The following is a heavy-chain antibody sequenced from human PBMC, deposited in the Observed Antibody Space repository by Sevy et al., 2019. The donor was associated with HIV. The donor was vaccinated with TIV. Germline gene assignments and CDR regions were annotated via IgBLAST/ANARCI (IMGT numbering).Heavy chain of an antibody. CDR1: GFTFSSYA. Sequence: GGSLRLSCAASGFTFSSYAMNWVRQAPGKGLEWVSSINAISSNIYYPDLVKGRFTISRDNAENSLYLQMNSVRAEDTAVYYCARDLFSGGNAVYGYWGQGTLVTVSS. CDR3: ARDLFSGGNAVYGY. V-gene: IGHV3-21*01. CDR2: INAISSNI. D-gene: IGHD2-15*01. J-gene: IGHJ4*02.